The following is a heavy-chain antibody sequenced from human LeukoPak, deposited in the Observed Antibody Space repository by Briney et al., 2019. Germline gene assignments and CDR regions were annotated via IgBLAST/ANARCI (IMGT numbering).Heavy chain of an antibody. D-gene: IGHD1-14*01. CDR2: IKEDGREK. J-gene: IGHJ4*02. CDR1: GFLLSRYC. V-gene: IGHV3-7*01. CDR3: ARDSFETDIDY. Sequence: PGGSLRLSCAASGFLLSRYCMSGVRQAPGKGLEWVANIKEDGREKYYVESMKGRFTISRDNVKNALYLQINSLRAEDTAVYYCARDSFETDIDYWGQGTLVTVSS.